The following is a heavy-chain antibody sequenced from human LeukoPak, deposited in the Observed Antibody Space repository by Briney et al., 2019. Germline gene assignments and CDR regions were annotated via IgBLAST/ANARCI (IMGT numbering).Heavy chain of an antibody. CDR1: GFTFSNAW. CDR2: IKNKTDGGTT. CDR3: ITRGTAATNPDY. D-gene: IGHD4-17*01. Sequence: GGSLRLSCAASGFTFSNAWMTWVRQAPGKGLEWVGLIKNKTDGGTTDYAAPVKGRFTISRDDSKNTLYLQMNSLKTDDTAMYYCITRGTAATNPDYWGQGTLVTVSS. V-gene: IGHV3-15*01. J-gene: IGHJ4*02.